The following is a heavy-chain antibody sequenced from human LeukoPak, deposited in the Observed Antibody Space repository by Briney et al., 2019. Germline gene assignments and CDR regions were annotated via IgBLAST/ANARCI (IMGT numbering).Heavy chain of an antibody. CDR1: GFAFSTYE. CDR2: IGTSDNTR. CDR3: AREFGALTYYYDSSDPKYFDY. D-gene: IGHD3-22*01. Sequence: PGGSLRLSCAASGFAFSTYEMNWVRQAPGQGLEWVSYIGTSDNTRYYADSVKGRFTISRDNARNSLYLQMNSLRAEDTAVYYCAREFGALTYYYDSSDPKYFDYWGQGTLVTVSS. V-gene: IGHV3-48*03. J-gene: IGHJ4*02.